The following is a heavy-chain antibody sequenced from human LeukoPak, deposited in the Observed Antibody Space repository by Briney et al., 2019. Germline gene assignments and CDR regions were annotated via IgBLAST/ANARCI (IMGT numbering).Heavy chain of an antibody. CDR3: ARDRSGYYDSSGYYHVFDY. J-gene: IGHJ4*02. Sequence: SETLSLTCTVSGGSISSYYWSWIRQPPGKGLEWIGYIYYSGSTNYNPSLKSRVTISVGTSKNQFSLKLSSVTAADTAVYYCARDRSGYYDSSGYYHVFDYWGQGTLVTVSS. V-gene: IGHV4-59*01. CDR1: GGSISSYY. D-gene: IGHD3-22*01. CDR2: IYYSGST.